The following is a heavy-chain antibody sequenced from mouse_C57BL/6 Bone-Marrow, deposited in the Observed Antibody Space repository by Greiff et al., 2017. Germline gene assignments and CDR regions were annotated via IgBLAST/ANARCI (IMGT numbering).Heavy chain of an antibody. CDR1: GYTFTSYW. CDR3: ARWLDYYGSSYFDV. V-gene: IGHV1-64*01. CDR2: IHPHSGST. J-gene: IGHJ1*03. D-gene: IGHD1-1*01. Sequence: QVQLQQPGAELVKPGASVKLSCKASGYTFTSYWMHWVKQRPGQGLEWIGMIHPHSGSTNYNEKFKSKATLTVDKSSSTAYMQLSSLTSEDSAVYYCARWLDYYGSSYFDVWGTGTTVTVSS.